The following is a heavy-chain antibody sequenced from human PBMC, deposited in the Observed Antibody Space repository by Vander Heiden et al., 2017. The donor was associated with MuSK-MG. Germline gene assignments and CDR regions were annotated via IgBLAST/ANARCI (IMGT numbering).Heavy chain of an antibody. CDR2: ISDYNGNT. CDR3: ARDLPGGARYCSGGSCFGYGMDV. J-gene: IGHJ6*02. CDR1: GYTFTSSG. D-gene: IGHD2-15*01. Sequence: QVQLVPSGAKVKKPGASVKVSCKASGYTFTSSGIRWVRQAPGQGLEWMGWISDYNGNTNYAQKLQGRVTMTRDTSTRKADMERRSLRSDDTAVNYCARDLPGGARYCSGGSCFGYGMDVWGQGTTGNVS. V-gene: IGHV1-18*01.